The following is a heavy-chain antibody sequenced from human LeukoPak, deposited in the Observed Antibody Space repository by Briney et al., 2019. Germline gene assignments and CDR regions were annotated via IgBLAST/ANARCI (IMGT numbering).Heavy chain of an antibody. D-gene: IGHD2-2*03. CDR2: IIPIFGTA. J-gene: IGHJ5*02. CDR3: ARKLGHCSSTSCYGVNWFDP. V-gene: IGHV1-69*13. CDR1: GGTFSSFA. Sequence: SVKVSCKASGGTFSSFAINWVRQAPGQGLERMGGIIPIFGTANYAQKFQGRVTITADESTSTAYMELSSLRSEDTAVYYCARKLGHCSSTSCYGVNWFDPWGQGTLVTVSS.